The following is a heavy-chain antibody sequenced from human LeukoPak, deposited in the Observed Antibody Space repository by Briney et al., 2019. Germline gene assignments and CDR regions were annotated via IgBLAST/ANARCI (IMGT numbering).Heavy chain of an antibody. CDR3: ARDRGGGGTFDY. CDR2: IIPIFGTA. J-gene: IGHJ4*02. D-gene: IGHD3-10*01. V-gene: IGHV1-69*13. CDR1: GGTFSSYA. Sequence: SVKVSCKASGGTFSSYAISWVRQAPGQGLEWMGGIIPIFGTANYAQKFQGRVTITADESTSTAYMELSSLRSEDPAVYYCARDRGGGGTFDYWGQGTLVTVSS.